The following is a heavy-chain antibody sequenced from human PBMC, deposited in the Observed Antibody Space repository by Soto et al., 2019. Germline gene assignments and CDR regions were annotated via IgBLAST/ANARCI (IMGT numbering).Heavy chain of an antibody. D-gene: IGHD6-19*01. CDR3: ASPGSYSSGRDY. CDR1: GFTFSSYA. V-gene: IGHV3-23*01. J-gene: IGHJ4*02. Sequence: EVQLLESGGGLVQPGGSLRLSCAASGFTFSSYAMSWVRQAPGKGLEWVSAISGSGGSTYYADSVKGRFTISRDNSKNPLYLKMNSLRAEDTAVYYCASPGSYSSGRDYWGQGTLVTVSS. CDR2: ISGSGGST.